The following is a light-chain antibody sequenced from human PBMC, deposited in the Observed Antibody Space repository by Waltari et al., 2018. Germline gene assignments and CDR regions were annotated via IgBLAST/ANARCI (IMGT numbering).Light chain of an antibody. Sequence: EIVLTQSPGTLSLSPGERATLSCRASQSISRYYLAWSQQKPGQGPRLLIYGASSRATGIPDRFSGSGAGTDLTLTISRLEPEDFAVYYCQQYGSSRITFGQGTRLEIK. CDR1: QSISRYY. CDR2: GAS. J-gene: IGKJ5*01. V-gene: IGKV3-20*01. CDR3: QQYGSSRIT.